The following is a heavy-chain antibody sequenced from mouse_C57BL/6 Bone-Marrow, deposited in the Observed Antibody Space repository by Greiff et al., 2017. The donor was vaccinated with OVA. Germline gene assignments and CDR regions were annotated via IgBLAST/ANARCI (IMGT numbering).Heavy chain of an antibody. V-gene: IGHV1-55*01. D-gene: IGHD3-1*01. J-gene: IGHJ2*01. Sequence: VQLQQPGAELVKPGASVKMPCKASGYTFTSYWITWVKQRPGQGLEWIGDIYPGSGSTNYNEKFKSKATLTVDTSSSTAYMQLSSLTSEDSSGDDGASGRGPFDYWGQGTTRTVSS. CDR3: ASGRGPFDY. CDR1: GYTFTSYW. CDR2: IYPGSGST.